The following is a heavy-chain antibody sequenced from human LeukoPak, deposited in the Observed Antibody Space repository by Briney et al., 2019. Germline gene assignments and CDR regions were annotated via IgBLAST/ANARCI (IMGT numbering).Heavy chain of an antibody. CDR1: GFTFSSYS. Sequence: GGSLRLSCAASGFTFSSYSMNWVRQAPGKGLEWVSSISSSSSYIYYADSVKGRFTISRDNAKNSLYLQMNSLRAEDTAVYYCARDHKASRGIDYWGQGTLVTVSS. CDR2: ISSSSSYI. V-gene: IGHV3-21*01. CDR3: ARDHKASRGIDY. D-gene: IGHD3-16*01. J-gene: IGHJ4*02.